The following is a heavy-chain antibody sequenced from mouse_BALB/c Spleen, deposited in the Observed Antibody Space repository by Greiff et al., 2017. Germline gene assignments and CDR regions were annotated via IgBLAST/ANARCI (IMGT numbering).Heavy chain of an antibody. V-gene: IGHV14-4*02. CDR2: IDPENGDT. CDR3: NARGAGYAMDY. D-gene: IGHD2-2*01. J-gene: IGHJ4*01. Sequence: EVQLQESGAELVRSGASVKLSCTASGFNIKDYYMHWVKQRPEQGLEWIGWIDPENGDTEYAPKFQGKATMTADTSSNTAYLQLSSLTSEDTAVDYCNARGAGYAMDYWGQGTSVTVSS. CDR1: GFNIKDYY.